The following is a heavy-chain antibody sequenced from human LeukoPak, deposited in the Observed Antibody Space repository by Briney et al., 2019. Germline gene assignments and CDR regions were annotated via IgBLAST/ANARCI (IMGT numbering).Heavy chain of an antibody. V-gene: IGHV1-3*01. CDR1: GYTFTSYA. D-gene: IGHD3-10*01. Sequence: ASVKVSCKASGYTFTSYAMHWVRQAPGQRLEWMGWINAGNGNTKYSQKFQGRVTITRDTSASTAYMELSSLRSEDTAVYYCAGDYYGSGSYYPNWFDPWGQGTLVTVSS. J-gene: IGHJ5*02. CDR3: AGDYYGSGSYYPNWFDP. CDR2: INAGNGNT.